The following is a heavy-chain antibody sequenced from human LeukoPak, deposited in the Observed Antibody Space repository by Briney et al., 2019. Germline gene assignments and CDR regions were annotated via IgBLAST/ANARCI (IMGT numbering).Heavy chain of an antibody. CDR3: ARAPTLEVGGYCSSTSCSGYYFDY. D-gene: IGHD2-2*01. J-gene: IGHJ4*02. V-gene: IGHV1-3*01. CDR2: INAGNGNT. Sequence: ASVKVSCKASGYTFINFAINWGRQAPGQRPEWMGWINAGNGNTKYSQKFQGRLTITRDTSASTAYMELSSLTSEDTAVYYCARAPTLEVGGYCSSTSCSGYYFDYWGQGTLVTVSS. CDR1: GYTFINFA.